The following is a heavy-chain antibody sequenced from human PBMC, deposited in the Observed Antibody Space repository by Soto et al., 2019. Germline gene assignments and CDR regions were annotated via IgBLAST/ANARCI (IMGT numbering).Heavy chain of an antibody. CDR1: GGSISSGGYY. Sequence: QVQLQESGPGLVKPSQTLSLTCTVSGGSISSGGYYWSWIRQHPGKGLEWIGYIYYSGSTYYNPSLMSRVTISVDTSKNQFSLKLSSVTAADTAVYYCARWAGGAYYYYGMDVWGQGTTVTVSS. CDR2: IYYSGST. CDR3: ARWAGGAYYYYGMDV. D-gene: IGHD1-26*01. J-gene: IGHJ6*02. V-gene: IGHV4-31*03.